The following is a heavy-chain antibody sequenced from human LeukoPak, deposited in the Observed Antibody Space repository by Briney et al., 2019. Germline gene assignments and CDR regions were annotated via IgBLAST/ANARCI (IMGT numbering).Heavy chain of an antibody. CDR2: IRYDGSTK. D-gene: IGHD2-21*02. V-gene: IGHV3-30*02. J-gene: IGHJ4*02. CDR1: GLPFSSYD. CDR3: VRDLSGDYRPY. Sequence: GGPLSLSCAASGLPFSSYDMHWSGKPPGKGLEGVAFIRYDGSTKYYPDSVKGRFTVSRDNSENTLYLQMNSLRAEDTAVYYCVRDLSGDYRPYWGQGTLVTVSS.